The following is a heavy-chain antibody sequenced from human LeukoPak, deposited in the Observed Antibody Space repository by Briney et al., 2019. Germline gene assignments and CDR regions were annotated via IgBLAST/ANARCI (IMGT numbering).Heavy chain of an antibody. CDR2: IYTSRSP. CDR1: GVSISSHY. D-gene: IGHD6-13*01. Sequence: SETLSLTCTVSGVSISSHYWSWVRQPAGKGLEWVGRIYTSRSPNYHPSLKSRVTMSVDTSENHFSLKLTSVTAADTAVYYCARDGGYSSSWWVRYYGMDVWGQGTTVTVSS. J-gene: IGHJ6*02. CDR3: ARDGGYSSSWWVRYYGMDV. V-gene: IGHV4-4*07.